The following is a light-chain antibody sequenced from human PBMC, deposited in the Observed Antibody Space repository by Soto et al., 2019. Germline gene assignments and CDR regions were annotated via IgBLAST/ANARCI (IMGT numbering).Light chain of an antibody. Sequence: DIPMTQSPSSLSASVGDRVTITCRASRSITSYLNWYQQKPGKAPNLLIYAASSLQSGVPSRFSGSGSGTDFTLTISSLQPEDSATYYCQQSYSTPYTFGQGTKLQIK. CDR1: RSITSY. V-gene: IGKV1-39*01. CDR2: AAS. CDR3: QQSYSTPYT. J-gene: IGKJ2*01.